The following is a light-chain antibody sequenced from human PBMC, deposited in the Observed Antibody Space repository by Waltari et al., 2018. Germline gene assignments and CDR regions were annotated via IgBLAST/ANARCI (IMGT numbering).Light chain of an antibody. CDR3: QQRRNWLYT. Sequence: EIVLTQSPAPLSLSPGERATLSCRASQSVSSYLAWYQQKPGQAPRLLIYDAFNRATGIPARFSGSGSGTDFTLTISSLEPEDFAVYYCQQRRNWLYTFGQGTKLEIK. CDR2: DAF. J-gene: IGKJ2*01. CDR1: QSVSSY. V-gene: IGKV3-11*01.